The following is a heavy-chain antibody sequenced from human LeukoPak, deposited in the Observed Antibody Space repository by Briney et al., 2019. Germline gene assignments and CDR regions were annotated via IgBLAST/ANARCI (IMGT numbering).Heavy chain of an antibody. CDR2: ISHSGST. J-gene: IGHJ4*02. CDR1: GGSFNSYY. Sequence: SETLSLTCAVYGGSFNSYYWSWIRQPPGKGLEWIGEISHSGSTNYNASLKSRVTISVDTSKNQFFLKLSSVAAADTAVYYCANYCGGGICPADYWGQGTLVTVSS. V-gene: IGHV4-34*01. D-gene: IGHD2-15*01. CDR3: ANYCGGGICPADY.